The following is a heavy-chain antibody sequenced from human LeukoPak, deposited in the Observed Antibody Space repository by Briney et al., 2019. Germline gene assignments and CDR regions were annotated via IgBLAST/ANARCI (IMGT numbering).Heavy chain of an antibody. CDR3: ATDLSPAMVRGVIQ. D-gene: IGHD3-10*01. CDR1: GYTLTELS. J-gene: IGHJ4*02. V-gene: IGHV1-24*01. CDR2: FDPEDGET. Sequence: ASVKVSCKVCGYTLTELSMHWVRQAPGKGLEWMGGFDPEDGETIYAQKFQGRVTMTEDTSTDTAYMELSSLRSEDTAVYYCATDLSPAMVRGVIQWGQGTLVTVSS.